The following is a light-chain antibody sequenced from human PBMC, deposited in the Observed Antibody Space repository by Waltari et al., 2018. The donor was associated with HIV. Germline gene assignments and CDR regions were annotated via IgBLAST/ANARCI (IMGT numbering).Light chain of an antibody. V-gene: IGKV1-39*01. Sequence: DIQMAQSPSSLSASVGDRVTITCRASQSISNHLNWYQQKPGKAPMLLIYAASTVQSGVPSRFSGSGSGTDFTLTISSLQPEDFATFYCQQSYSTLYTFGQGTKLEIK. CDR2: AAS. CDR1: QSISNH. CDR3: QQSYSTLYT. J-gene: IGKJ2*01.